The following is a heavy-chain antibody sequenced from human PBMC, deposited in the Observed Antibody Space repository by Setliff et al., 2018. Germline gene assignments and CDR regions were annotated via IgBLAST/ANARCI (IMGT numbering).Heavy chain of an antibody. CDR2: IFPADSET. CDR1: GYNFNSHW. D-gene: IGHD1-1*01. CDR3: ARLPSTGSAFFQH. Sequence: GESLKISCATSGYNFNSHWIAWVRQVPGGGLEWMGLIFPADSETRYSPSFQGQFTMSVDASINTAYLQWNSLKASDTALYFCARLPSTGSAFFQHWGQGTPVTVSS. V-gene: IGHV5-51*01. J-gene: IGHJ1*01.